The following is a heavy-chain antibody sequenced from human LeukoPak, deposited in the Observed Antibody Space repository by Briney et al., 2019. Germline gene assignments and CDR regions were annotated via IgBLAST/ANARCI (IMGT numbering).Heavy chain of an antibody. CDR1: GFSFNEYA. D-gene: IGHD3-22*01. CDR3: AKPGTYSDSSGYQGFYFDY. Sequence: GGSLRLSCAASGFSFNEYAMHWVRQAPGKGLEGVSGISWNSGSIGYADSVKGRFTISRDNAKNSLYLQMNSLRAEDMAFYYCAKPGTYSDSSGYQGFYFDYWGQGTLVTVSS. J-gene: IGHJ4*02. V-gene: IGHV3-9*03. CDR2: ISWNSGSI.